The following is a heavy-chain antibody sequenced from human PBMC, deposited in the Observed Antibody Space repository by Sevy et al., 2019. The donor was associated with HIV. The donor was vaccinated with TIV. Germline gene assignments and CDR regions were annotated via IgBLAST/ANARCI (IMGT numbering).Heavy chain of an antibody. CDR3: ASEGYCSSTSCYTGSYYYYGMDV. CDR2: ISYDGSNK. CDR1: GFTFSSYA. D-gene: IGHD2-2*02. Sequence: GGSLRLSCAASGFTFSSYAMHWVRQAPGKGLEWVAVISYDGSNKYYADSVKGRFTISRDNSKNTLYLQMNSLRAEDTAVYYCASEGYCSSTSCYTGSYYYYGMDVWGQGTTVTVSS. V-gene: IGHV3-30-3*01. J-gene: IGHJ6*02.